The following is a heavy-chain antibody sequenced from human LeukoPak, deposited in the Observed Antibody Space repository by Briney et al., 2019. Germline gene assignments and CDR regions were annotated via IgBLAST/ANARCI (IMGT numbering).Heavy chain of an antibody. CDR2: AYYRSKWYI. J-gene: IGHJ4*02. CDR3: ARGAVRGGTNFDY. D-gene: IGHD3-10*01. V-gene: IGHV6-1*01. CDR1: GDSVSGSPAV. Sequence: SQTLSLTCAISGDSVSGSPAVWNWIRQSPSRGLEWLGRAYYRSKWYIDYAVSVKGRVTITPDTSKNQFSLQLNSVTPEDTAVYYCARGAVRGGTNFDYWGQGTLVTVSS.